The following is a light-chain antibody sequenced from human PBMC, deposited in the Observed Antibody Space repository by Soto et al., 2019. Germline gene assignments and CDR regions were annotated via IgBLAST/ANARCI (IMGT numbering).Light chain of an antibody. CDR1: SSDIGAYND. Sequence: QSVLTQPASVSGSPGQSITISCIGTSSDIGAYNDVSWYQQHPGKVPKLMIYEVTNRPSGLSNRFSGSKSGNTASLTISRIPAEDEAEYLCSSYSSTSTLSVFGTGPKVTVL. J-gene: IGLJ1*01. CDR3: SSYSSTSTLSV. CDR2: EVT. V-gene: IGLV2-14*01.